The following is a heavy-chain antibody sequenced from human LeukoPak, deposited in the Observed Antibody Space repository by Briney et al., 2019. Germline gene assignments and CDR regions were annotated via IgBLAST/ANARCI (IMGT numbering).Heavy chain of an antibody. CDR2: ISSSSSYI. CDR3: ARVSSGYSSTWPHFDY. CDR1: GFAFRSYA. D-gene: IGHD6-13*01. J-gene: IGHJ4*02. V-gene: IGHV3-21*01. Sequence: GGSLRLSCAASGFAFRSYAMSWVRQAPGKGLEWVSSISSSSSYIDYADSVKGRFTISRDNAKNSLYLQMNSLRAEDTAVYYCARVSSGYSSTWPHFDYWGQGTLVTVSS.